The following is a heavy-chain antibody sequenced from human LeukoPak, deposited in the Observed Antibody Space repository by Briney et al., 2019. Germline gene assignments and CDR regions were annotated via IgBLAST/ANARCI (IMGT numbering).Heavy chain of an antibody. Sequence: GGSLRLSCAASGFIFNTHWMNWVRQAPGKGLEWVSYIASSGSTIYYADSVKGRFTISRDNAKSSLYLQMNSLRADDTAVYYWAASRSYFFRWFQHWGQGTLVTVSS. D-gene: IGHD3-22*01. CDR1: GFIFNTHW. V-gene: IGHV3-48*03. CDR2: IASSGSTI. CDR3: AASRSYFFRWFQH. J-gene: IGHJ1*01.